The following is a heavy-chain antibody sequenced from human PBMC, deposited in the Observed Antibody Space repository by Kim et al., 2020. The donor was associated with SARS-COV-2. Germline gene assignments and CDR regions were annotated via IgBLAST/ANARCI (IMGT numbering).Heavy chain of an antibody. J-gene: IGHJ4*02. Sequence: GGSLRLSCAASGFTFSSFAMSWVRQAPGKGLEWVSVIIGSGGSTYYADSVKGRFTISRDNSKNTLYLQMNSLRAEDTAVYYCPNPMVYDELWGFDYWGQGTLVTVSS. V-gene: IGHV3-23*01. D-gene: IGHD2-8*01. CDR3: PNPMVYDELWGFDY. CDR1: GFTFSSFA. CDR2: IIGSGGST.